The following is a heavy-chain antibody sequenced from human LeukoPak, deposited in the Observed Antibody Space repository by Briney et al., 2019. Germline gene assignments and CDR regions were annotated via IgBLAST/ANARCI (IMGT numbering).Heavy chain of an antibody. D-gene: IGHD1-7*01. CDR2: IIPILGTA. CDR3: AGLSITGTTTPVDY. J-gene: IGHJ4*02. CDR1: GYTFTSYA. Sequence: GASVKVSCKASGYTFTSYAISWVRQAPGQGLEWMGGIIPILGTANYAQKFQGRVTITTDESTSTAYMELSSLRSEDTAVYYCAGLSITGTTTPVDYWGQGTLVTVSS. V-gene: IGHV1-69*05.